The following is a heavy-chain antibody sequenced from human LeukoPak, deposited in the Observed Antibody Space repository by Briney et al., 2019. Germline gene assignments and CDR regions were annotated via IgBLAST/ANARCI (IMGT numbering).Heavy chain of an antibody. V-gene: IGHV4-59*01. J-gene: IGHJ2*01. CDR3: ARETPYGIWYFDF. Sequence: SETLSLTCTVSGGSISSYYWSWIRQPPGKGLEWIGYIYYSGSTNYNPSLKSRVTISVDTSKNQFSLRLSSVTAADTAVYYCARETPYGIWYFDFWGRGTMVTVSS. CDR2: IYYSGST. CDR1: GGSISSYY. D-gene: IGHD1-14*01.